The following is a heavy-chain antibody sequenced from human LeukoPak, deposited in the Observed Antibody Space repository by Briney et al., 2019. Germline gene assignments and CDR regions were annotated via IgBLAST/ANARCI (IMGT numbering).Heavy chain of an antibody. D-gene: IGHD1/OR15-1a*01. CDR3: ARELEQNWFDP. Sequence: SETLSLTCTVSGGSISSRPYSWGWIRQPPGKGLEWLGSFYYSGSTYYKPSLKSRVTISVDTSKNQFALKLSSVTAADTAVYYCARELEQNWFDPWGEGTLVSVSS. V-gene: IGHV4-39*02. CDR2: FYYSGST. J-gene: IGHJ5*02. CDR1: GGSISSRPYS.